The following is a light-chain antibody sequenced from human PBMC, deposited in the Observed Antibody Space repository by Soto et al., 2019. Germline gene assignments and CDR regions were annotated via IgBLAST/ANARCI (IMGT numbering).Light chain of an antibody. CDR3: QQSYSPPRST. CDR1: QSISSY. Sequence: DIQMTQSPSSLSASVGDRVTITCRASQSISSYLNWYQQKPGKAPKLLIYAASSLQSGVPSRFSGSGSGTDFTLTISSLQPEDFATYYCQQSYSPPRSTFGGGTKVEIK. V-gene: IGKV1-39*01. CDR2: AAS. J-gene: IGKJ4*01.